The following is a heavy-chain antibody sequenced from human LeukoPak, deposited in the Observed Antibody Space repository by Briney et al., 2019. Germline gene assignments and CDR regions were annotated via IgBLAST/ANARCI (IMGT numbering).Heavy chain of an antibody. J-gene: IGHJ3*02. CDR1: GFDFHNYV. D-gene: IGHD4-17*01. V-gene: IGHV3-23*01. CDR2: ITGGGDRT. CDR3: AKDINTATIRAFDI. Sequence: GGSLRLSCAASGFDFHNYVIHWVRQAPGKGLEWVSGITGGGDRTFYADSVKGRFTISRDNSMHTLYLQMNSLRAEDTAVYYCAKDINTATIRAFDIWGRGTMATVSS.